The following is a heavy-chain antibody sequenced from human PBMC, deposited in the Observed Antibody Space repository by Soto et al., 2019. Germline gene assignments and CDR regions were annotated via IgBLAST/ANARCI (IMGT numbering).Heavy chain of an antibody. Sequence: EVQLLESGGGLVQPGGSLRLSCAASGFPFSSRAMSWVRQAPGKGLEWVSAISGSGTITYYADSVKGRFTISRDTSKNALYLQMNSLRPDDTAVYYCAEWARDCSGADSRAWGQGTLGTVS. V-gene: IGHV3-23*01. D-gene: IGHD2-15*01. J-gene: IGHJ5*02. CDR2: ISGSGTIT. CDR1: GFPFSSRA. CDR3: AEWARDCSGADSRA.